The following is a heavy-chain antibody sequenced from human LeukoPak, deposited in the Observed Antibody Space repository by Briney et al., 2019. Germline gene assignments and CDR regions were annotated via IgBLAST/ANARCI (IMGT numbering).Heavy chain of an antibody. Sequence: PGESLRLSCAASGFTLSSYALHWVRQAPGKGLVYVSGINGEGSSTYYADSVKGRFTISRDNSKNTLNLQMNSLRAEDTAVYYCARDYYSRFVYWGQGTLVTVSS. D-gene: IGHD3-22*01. CDR2: INGEGSST. CDR3: ARDYYSRFVY. V-gene: IGHV3-64*04. CDR1: GFTLSSYA. J-gene: IGHJ4*02.